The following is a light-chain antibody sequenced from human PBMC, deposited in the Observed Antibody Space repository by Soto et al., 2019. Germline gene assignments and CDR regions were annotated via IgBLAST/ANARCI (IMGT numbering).Light chain of an antibody. CDR3: SSYAGNYVYV. CDR2: DVS. V-gene: IGLV2-11*01. CDR1: SSDVGGYNY. J-gene: IGLJ1*01. Sequence: QSVLTQPRSVSGSPGQSVTIPCTGTSSDVGGYNYVSWYQRHAGKGPKLIIYDVSERPSGVPDRFSASKSGNTASLTISGLQAEDEADYYCSSYAGNYVYVSGSGTKVTVL.